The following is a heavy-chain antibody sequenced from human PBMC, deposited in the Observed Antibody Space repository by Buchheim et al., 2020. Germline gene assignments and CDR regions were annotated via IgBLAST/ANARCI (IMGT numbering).Heavy chain of an antibody. CDR1: GFTFSSYG. J-gene: IGHJ4*02. CDR2: ISSDGSKY. CDR3: AKDLSGSYWSADY. V-gene: IGHV3-30*18. Sequence: QVQLVESGGGVVQPGRSLRLSCAASGFTFSSYGMHWVRQAPGKGLEWVAVISSDGSKYYYADSVKGRFTISRDNSMNTMYLEMNRLRAEDTAVYYCAKDLSGSYWSADYWGQGTL. D-gene: IGHD1-26*01.